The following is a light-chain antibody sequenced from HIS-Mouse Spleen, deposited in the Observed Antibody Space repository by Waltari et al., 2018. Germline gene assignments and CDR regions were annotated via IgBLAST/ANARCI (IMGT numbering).Light chain of an antibody. CDR1: SSDVGGYNY. Sequence: QSALTQPASVSGSPGQSITISCTGTSSDVGGYNYVSWYQQHPGKAPKLMIYAVSNQPSGFSNRFSGSKSGNTASLTISGLQAEDEADYYCSSYTSSSTWVFGGGTKLTVL. CDR3: SSYTSSSTWV. V-gene: IGLV2-14*03. CDR2: AVS. J-gene: IGLJ3*02.